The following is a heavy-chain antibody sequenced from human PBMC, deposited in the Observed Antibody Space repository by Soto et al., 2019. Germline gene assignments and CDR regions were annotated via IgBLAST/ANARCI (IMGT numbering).Heavy chain of an antibody. CDR3: AREGHRSIAARPSFDY. V-gene: IGHV1-18*01. CDR1: GYTFTSYG. J-gene: IGHJ4*02. CDR2: ISAYNGNT. D-gene: IGHD6-6*01. Sequence: ASVKVSCKASGYTFTSYGISWVRQAPGQGLEWMGRISAYNGNTNYAQKLQGRVTMTTDTSTSTAYMELRSLRSDDTAVYYCAREGHRSIAARPSFDYWGQGTLVTVSS.